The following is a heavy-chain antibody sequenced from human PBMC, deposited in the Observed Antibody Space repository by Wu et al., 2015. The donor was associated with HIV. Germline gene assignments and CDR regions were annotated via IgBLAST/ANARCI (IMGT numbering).Heavy chain of an antibody. V-gene: IGHV1-46*01. D-gene: IGHD3-22*01. Sequence: QVQLVQSGAEVKKPGASVKVSCKASGYTFTSYYMHWXRQAPGQGLEWMGIINPSGGSTSYAQKFQGRVTMTRDTSTSTVYMELSSLRSEDTAVYYCARNDYDSSGYMVNWFDPWGQGTLVTVSS. CDR3: ARNDYDSSGYMVNWFDP. CDR1: GYTFTSYY. CDR2: INPSGGST. J-gene: IGHJ5*02.